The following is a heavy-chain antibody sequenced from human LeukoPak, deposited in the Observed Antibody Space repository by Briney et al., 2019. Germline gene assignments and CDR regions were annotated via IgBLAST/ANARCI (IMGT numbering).Heavy chain of an antibody. V-gene: IGHV4-59*01. CDR2: IYYSGST. J-gene: IGHJ2*01. CDR3: ASRGHYYDSSSYYSGPIYWYFDL. D-gene: IGHD3-22*01. CDR1: GGSISSYY. Sequence: KSSETLSLTCTVSGGSISSYYWSWIRQPPGKGLEWIGYIYYSGSTNYNPSLKSRVTISVDTSKNQFSLKLSSVTAADTAVYYCASRGHYYDSSSYYSGPIYWYFDLWGRGTLVTVSS.